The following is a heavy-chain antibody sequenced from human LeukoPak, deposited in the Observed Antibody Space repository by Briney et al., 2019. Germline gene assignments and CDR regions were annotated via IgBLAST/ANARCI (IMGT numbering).Heavy chain of an antibody. CDR1: GFTFDDYA. V-gene: IGHV3-9*01. Sequence: GRSLRLSCAASGFTFDDYAMHWVRQAPGKGLEWVSGISWNSGSIGYADSVKGRFTISRDNAKNSLFLQMNGLRAEDTAVYYCSRRLDYWGQGALVTVSS. CDR2: ISWNSGSI. CDR3: SRRLDY. J-gene: IGHJ4*02.